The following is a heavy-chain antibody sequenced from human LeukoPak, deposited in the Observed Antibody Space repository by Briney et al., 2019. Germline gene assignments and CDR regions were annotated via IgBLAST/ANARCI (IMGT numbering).Heavy chain of an antibody. V-gene: IGHV4-39*07. CDR1: GGSISRSSYY. D-gene: IGHD3-16*01. J-gene: IGHJ6*03. Sequence: PSETLSLTCTVSGGSISRSSYYWGWIRQPPGKGLEWIGSIYYSGSTYYNPSLKSRVTISVDTSKNQFSLKLSSVTAADTAVYYCARETSQKGAHYMDVWGKGTTVTISS. CDR2: IYYSGST. CDR3: ARETSQKGAHYMDV.